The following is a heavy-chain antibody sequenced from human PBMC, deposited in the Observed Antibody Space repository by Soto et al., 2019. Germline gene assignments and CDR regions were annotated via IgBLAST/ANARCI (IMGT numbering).Heavy chain of an antibody. J-gene: IGHJ3*01. CDR3: ARGKYSGFDV. CDR1: GDSFSSNGVA. D-gene: IGHD2-15*01. Sequence: SHTLSLTCAISGDSFSSNGVAWNLIRQSPSRGLEWLGRTYYRSKWYNDYAVSVKSRITVNPDTSKNQFSLQLSSVTPEDTAVYYCARGKYSGFDVLREETMVTVS. V-gene: IGHV6-1*01. CDR2: TYYRSKWYN.